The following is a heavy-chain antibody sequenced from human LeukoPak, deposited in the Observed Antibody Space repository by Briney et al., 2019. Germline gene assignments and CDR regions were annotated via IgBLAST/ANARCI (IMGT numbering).Heavy chain of an antibody. CDR1: GGTFSSYA. CDR2: IIPIFGTA. Sequence: GASVKVSCKASGGTFSSYAISWVRQAPGQGLEWMGGIIPIFGTANYAQKFQGRVTITADESTSTAYMELSSLRSEDTAVYYCARAYYYDSSGYRGRDLWYFDLWGRGTLVTVSS. V-gene: IGHV1-69*13. CDR3: ARAYYYDSSGYRGRDLWYFDL. J-gene: IGHJ2*01. D-gene: IGHD3-22*01.